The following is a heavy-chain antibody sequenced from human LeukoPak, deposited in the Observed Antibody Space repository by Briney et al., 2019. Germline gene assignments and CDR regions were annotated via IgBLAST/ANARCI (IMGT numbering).Heavy chain of an antibody. J-gene: IGHJ6*03. CDR1: GGSISSYY. CDR2: IYYSGST. Sequence: PSETLSLTCTVSGGSISSYYWSWIRQPPGKGLEWIGYIYYSGSTNYNPSLKSRVTISVDTSKNQFSLKLSSVTAADTAVYYCAGGYCSGGSCYPHYYYYYMDVRGKGTTVTISS. D-gene: IGHD2-15*01. CDR3: AGGYCSGGSCYPHYYYYYMDV. V-gene: IGHV4-59*01.